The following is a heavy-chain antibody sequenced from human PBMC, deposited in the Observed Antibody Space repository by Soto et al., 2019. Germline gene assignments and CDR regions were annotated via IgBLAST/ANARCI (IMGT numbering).Heavy chain of an antibody. V-gene: IGHV4-30-4*01. CDR2: IYYSGST. CDR3: ASQNYYDSSGLLAGMDV. D-gene: IGHD3-22*01. CDR1: GGSISSGDYY. Sequence: QVQLQESGPGLVKPSQTLSLTCTVSGGSISSGDYYWSWIRQPPGKGLEWIGYIYYSGSTYYNPSLKCRVIISVDTSKNQFSLKLSSVAAADTAVYYCASQNYYDSSGLLAGMDVWGQGTTVTVSS. J-gene: IGHJ6*02.